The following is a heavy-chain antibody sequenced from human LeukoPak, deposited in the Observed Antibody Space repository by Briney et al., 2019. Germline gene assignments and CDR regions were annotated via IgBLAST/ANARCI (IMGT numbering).Heavy chain of an antibody. CDR3: SRDRADGSMNAFDV. V-gene: IGHV1-2*02. D-gene: IGHD1-1*01. J-gene: IGHJ3*01. CDR2: IKPNGGGT. Sequence: ASVKVSCKDSGYTFTVHYIHWRRQAPGQGVEWMGWIKPNGGGTSFAQKFQGRVTMTSDTSITTAYMDLTSLRSDDTAVYYCSRDRADGSMNAFDVWGQGTLVTVSS. CDR1: GYTFTVHY.